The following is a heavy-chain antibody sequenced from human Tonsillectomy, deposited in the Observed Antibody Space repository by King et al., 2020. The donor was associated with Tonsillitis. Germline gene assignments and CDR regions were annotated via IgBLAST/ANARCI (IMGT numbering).Heavy chain of an antibody. V-gene: IGHV1-46*01. CDR2: MYHRAGTS. D-gene: IGHD4-17*01. J-gene: IGHJ5*02. CDR3: ARESHGDCWFDP. CDR1: GYTFTNYY. Sequence: QLVQSGAEVRRPGASVRVSCTAPGYTFTNYYVHWVRQAPGQGLESVGVMYHRAGTSAYARKFQGRITLTTDTSSSTVYMELSSLRSEDTAVYYCARESHGDCWFDPGGPGTLVTVSS.